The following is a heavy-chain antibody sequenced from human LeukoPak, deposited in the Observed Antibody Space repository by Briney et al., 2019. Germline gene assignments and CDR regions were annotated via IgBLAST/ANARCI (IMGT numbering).Heavy chain of an antibody. D-gene: IGHD4-17*01. J-gene: IGHJ5*02. Sequence: GGSLRLSCAASGFTFSSFSMTWVRQAPGKGLEWVSAISGSGGSTYYADSVKGRFTISRDNSKNTLYLQMNSLRAEDTAVYYCAKTKTTVTTGWFDPWGQGTLVTVSS. CDR3: AKTKTTVTTGWFDP. CDR1: GFTFSSFS. V-gene: IGHV3-23*01. CDR2: ISGSGGST.